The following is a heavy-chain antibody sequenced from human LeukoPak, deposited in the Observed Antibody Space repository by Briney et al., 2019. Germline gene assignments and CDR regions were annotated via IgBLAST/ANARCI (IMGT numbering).Heavy chain of an antibody. J-gene: IGHJ6*03. CDR3: AISIVVVPAAMDYYMDV. CDR1: GYTFTGYY. Sequence: GASVKVSCKASGYTFTGYYMHWVRQAPGQGLEWMGWINPNSGGTNYAQKFQGRVTMTRDTSISTAYMELSRLRSDDTAVYYCAISIVVVPAAMDYYMDVWGKGTTVTVSS. V-gene: IGHV1-2*02. CDR2: INPNSGGT. D-gene: IGHD2-2*01.